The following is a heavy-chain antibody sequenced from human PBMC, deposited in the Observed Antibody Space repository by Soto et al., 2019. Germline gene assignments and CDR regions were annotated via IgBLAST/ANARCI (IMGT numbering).Heavy chain of an antibody. J-gene: IGHJ6*03. CDR2: ISGKNGNT. V-gene: IGHV1-18*01. CDR1: GYTFTRYG. D-gene: IGHD5-12*01. CDR3: AWGTVSSISQFYYFFMDV. Sequence: QVQLVQSGAEVRKPGASVKVSCKASGYTFTRYGVSWVRQAPGQGLEWMGRISGKNGNTDYAQKFQGRVTMTTDPSSTTAYMELRSLRSDDTAVYYCAWGTVSSISQFYYFFMDVWGKGTTVTVSS.